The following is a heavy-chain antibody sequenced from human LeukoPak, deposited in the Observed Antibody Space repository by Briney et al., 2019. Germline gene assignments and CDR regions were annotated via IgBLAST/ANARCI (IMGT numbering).Heavy chain of an antibody. Sequence: GGSLRLSCAASGFTFSSDSMNWVRQPPGKGLEWVSPISSSSSYIYYADSVKGRFTISRDNAMNSLYLQMNSLRAEDTAVYYCARDRYDSSGYSPNGFDIWGQGTMVTVSS. V-gene: IGHV3-21*01. D-gene: IGHD3-22*01. CDR1: GFTFSSDS. CDR3: ARDRYDSSGYSPNGFDI. J-gene: IGHJ3*02. CDR2: ISSSSSYI.